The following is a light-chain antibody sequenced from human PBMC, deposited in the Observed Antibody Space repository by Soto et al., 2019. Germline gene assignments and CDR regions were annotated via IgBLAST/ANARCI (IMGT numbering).Light chain of an antibody. CDR1: QTVSDNQ. CDR3: QQYTQSLWT. Sequence: EIVLTQSPGTLSLSPGERATLSCSTSQTVSDNQLAWYQQKPGQAPRLLIYDVSIRATTIPDRFSGSGSGTYFILPISRLEPEDFAVYYCQQYTQSLWTFGPGTKVDI. CDR2: DVS. V-gene: IGKV3-20*01. J-gene: IGKJ1*01.